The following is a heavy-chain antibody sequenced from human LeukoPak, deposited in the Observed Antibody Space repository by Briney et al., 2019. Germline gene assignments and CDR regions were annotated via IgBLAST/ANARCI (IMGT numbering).Heavy chain of an antibody. CDR1: GFTVSSNY. CDR2: IYSGGGT. V-gene: IGHV3-53*01. CDR3: ARGLDVSYFDY. J-gene: IGHJ4*02. D-gene: IGHD2/OR15-2a*01. Sequence: GGSLRLSCAASGFTVSSNYMSWVRQAPGKGLEWVSVIYSGGGTYYADSVKGRFTISRDNSKNTLYLQMNSLRAEDTAVYYCARGLDVSYFDYWGQGTLFTVSS.